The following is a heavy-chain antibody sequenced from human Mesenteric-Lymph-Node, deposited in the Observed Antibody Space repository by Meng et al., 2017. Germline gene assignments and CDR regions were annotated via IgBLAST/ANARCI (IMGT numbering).Heavy chain of an antibody. J-gene: IGHJ4*02. V-gene: IGHV1-46*01. Sequence: ASVKVSCKASGYSFTSYYIHWARQAPGQGLEWMGIINPSGGSTSYAQKFQGRVTMTRDTSTSTVYMELSSLRSDDTAVYYCARDPLYYYDSSGYYPFDYWGQGTLVTVSS. CDR1: GYSFTSYY. CDR3: ARDPLYYYDSSGYYPFDY. CDR2: INPSGGST. D-gene: IGHD3-22*01.